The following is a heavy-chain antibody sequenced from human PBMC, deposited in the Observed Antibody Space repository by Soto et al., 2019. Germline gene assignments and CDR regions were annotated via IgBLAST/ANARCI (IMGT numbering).Heavy chain of an antibody. V-gene: IGHV1-69*13. D-gene: IGHD2-15*01. J-gene: IGHJ6*02. CDR1: GGTFSSYA. CDR3: ASPSRLELGVVEYYYYYYGMDV. CDR2: IIPIFGTA. Sequence: SVKVSCKASGGTFSSYAISWVRQAPGQGLEWMGGIIPIFGTANYAQKFQGRVTITADESTSTAHMELSSLRSEDTAVYYCASPSRLELGVVEYYYYYYGMDVWGQGTTVTVSS.